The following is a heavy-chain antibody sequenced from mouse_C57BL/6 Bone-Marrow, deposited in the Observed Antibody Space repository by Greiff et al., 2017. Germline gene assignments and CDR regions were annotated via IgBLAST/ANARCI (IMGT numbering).Heavy chain of an antibody. Sequence: QVQLQQPGAELVMPGASVKLSCKASGYTFTSSWMHWVKQRPGQGLEWIGEIDPSDSYTNYNQKFKGKSTLTVDKSSSTAYMQLSSLTSEDSAVYSGARDDDYDEGWYFDVWGTGTTVTVSS. V-gene: IGHV1-69*01. CDR1: GYTFTSSW. CDR3: ARDDDYDEGWYFDV. J-gene: IGHJ1*03. CDR2: IDPSDSYT. D-gene: IGHD2-4*01.